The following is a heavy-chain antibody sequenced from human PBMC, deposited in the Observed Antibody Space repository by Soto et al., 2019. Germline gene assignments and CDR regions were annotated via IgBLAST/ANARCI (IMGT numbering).Heavy chain of an antibody. CDR3: AKDPPWTVGPLAMDV. J-gene: IGHJ6*02. Sequence: EVQLLESGGGLVQPGGSLRLSCVASGFAFSTHAMSWVRQAPGKGLEWVSTFSGSGGNIYYAESVKGRLTISRDDSKNTLYLQMESLRVEDTAVYYCAKDPPWTVGPLAMDVWGQGTTVTVSS. CDR2: FSGSGGNI. D-gene: IGHD1-26*01. V-gene: IGHV3-23*01. CDR1: GFAFSTHA.